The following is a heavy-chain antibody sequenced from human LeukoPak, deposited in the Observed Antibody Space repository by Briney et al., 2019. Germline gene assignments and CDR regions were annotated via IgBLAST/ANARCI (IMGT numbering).Heavy chain of an antibody. D-gene: IGHD3-22*01. CDR2: MTPNSGNT. CDR1: RYTLTSYD. CDR3: ARVPRRMIVVVDYLDY. V-gene: IGHV1-8*01. Sequence: ASVKGSCKASRYTLTSYDINWVRQATGQGLEWTGWMTPNSGNTGYAQKFLARVTMTRLTSISTAYMELSSLRCEDTAVYYCARVPRRMIVVVDYLDYWGQGTLVTVSS. J-gene: IGHJ4*02.